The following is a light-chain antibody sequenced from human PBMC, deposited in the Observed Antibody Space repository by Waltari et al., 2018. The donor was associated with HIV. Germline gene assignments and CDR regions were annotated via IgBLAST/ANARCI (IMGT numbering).Light chain of an antibody. Sequence: EIVLTQSPGTLSLSPGERATLSCRASQSVSSSYLAWYQQKPGQAPRLLIYGASSRATGIPDRFSGSGSGTDFTLTISRLEPEDFAVYYCQQFGRSSFLTFGGGTRVEIK. CDR1: QSVSSSY. J-gene: IGKJ4*01. V-gene: IGKV3-20*01. CDR2: GAS. CDR3: QQFGRSSFLT.